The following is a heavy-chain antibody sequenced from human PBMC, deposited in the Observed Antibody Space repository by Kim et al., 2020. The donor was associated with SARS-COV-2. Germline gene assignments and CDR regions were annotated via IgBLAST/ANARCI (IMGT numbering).Heavy chain of an antibody. J-gene: IGHJ4*02. Sequence: GGSLRLSCTASGFTFGDYAMSWVRQAPGKGLEWVGFIRSKAYGGTTEYAASVKGRFTISRDDSKSIAYLQMNSLKTEDTAVYYCTRSRNPPKFAYSSSWYYFDYWGQGTLVTVSS. CDR3: TRSRNPPKFAYSSSWYYFDY. CDR2: IRSKAYGGTT. V-gene: IGHV3-49*04. D-gene: IGHD6-13*01. CDR1: GFTFGDYA.